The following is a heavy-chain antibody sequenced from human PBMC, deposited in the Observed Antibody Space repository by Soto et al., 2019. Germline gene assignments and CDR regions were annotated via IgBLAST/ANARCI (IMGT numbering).Heavy chain of an antibody. CDR1: GGSISSYY. CDR2: IYYSGST. CDR3: ARSDGRY. J-gene: IGHJ4*02. V-gene: IGHV4-59*01. Sequence: QVQLQESGPGLVKPSETLSLTCTVSGGSISSYYWSSIRQPPGKGLEWIGYIYYSGSTNYNPSLKSRVTISVDTSKNQFSLKLSSVTAADTAVYYCARSDGRYWGQGTLVTVSS.